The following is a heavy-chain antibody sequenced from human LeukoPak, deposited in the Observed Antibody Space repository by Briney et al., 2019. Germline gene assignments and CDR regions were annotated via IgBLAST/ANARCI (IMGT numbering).Heavy chain of an antibody. Sequence: PSETLSLTCTVSGYSMSSGYYWGWIRQPPGKGLEWIGSIYHSGSTYYNPSLKSRVTISVDTSKNQFSLKLSSVTAADTAVYYCASNPLGYCSSTSCQYYYYYYMDVWGKGTTVTVSS. V-gene: IGHV4-38-2*02. CDR3: ASNPLGYCSSTSCQYYYYYYMDV. D-gene: IGHD2-2*01. CDR2: IYHSGST. J-gene: IGHJ6*03. CDR1: GYSMSSGYY.